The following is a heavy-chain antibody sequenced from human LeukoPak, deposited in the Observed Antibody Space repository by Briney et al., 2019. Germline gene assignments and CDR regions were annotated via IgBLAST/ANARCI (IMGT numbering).Heavy chain of an antibody. CDR1: GGSISGSNW. Sequence: SGTLSLTCAVSGGSISGSNWWSWVRQPPGKGLEWIGEIYHSGSTYYNPSLKSRVTISVDTSKNQFSLKLSSVTAADTAVYYCARQAPGYSYGYVYWGQGTLVTVSS. D-gene: IGHD5-18*01. V-gene: IGHV4-4*02. CDR3: ARQAPGYSYGYVY. CDR2: IYHSGST. J-gene: IGHJ4*02.